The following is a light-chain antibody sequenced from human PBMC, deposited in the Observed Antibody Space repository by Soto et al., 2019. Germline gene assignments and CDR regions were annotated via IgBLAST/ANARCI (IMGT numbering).Light chain of an antibody. CDR1: QSISRL. CDR3: HQYYSFPRT. V-gene: IGKV1-5*03. CDR2: KAS. Sequence: DIQMTQSPSTLSASVGDRVTITCRASQSISRLLAWYQQKPGRAPKFLIYKASSLQSGVPSRFRGSGSGTEFTLTFTSLQTDDFATYYCHQYYSFPRTFGQGTKVEV. J-gene: IGKJ1*01.